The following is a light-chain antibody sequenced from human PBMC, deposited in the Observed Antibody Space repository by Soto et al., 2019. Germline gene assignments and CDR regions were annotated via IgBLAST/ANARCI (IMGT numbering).Light chain of an antibody. J-gene: IGKJ1*01. Sequence: DIQMTQSPSTMSASVGDRVTITCRASQSISSWLAWYQKKPGKAPNLLIYDASSLESVVPSRFSGSGSGTEFTLTISSLQPDDFATYYCQQYNSYSRTFGQGTKVEIK. V-gene: IGKV1-5*01. CDR3: QQYNSYSRT. CDR2: DAS. CDR1: QSISSW.